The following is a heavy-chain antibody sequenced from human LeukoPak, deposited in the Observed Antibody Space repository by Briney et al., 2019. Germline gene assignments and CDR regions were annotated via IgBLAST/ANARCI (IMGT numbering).Heavy chain of an antibody. V-gene: IGHV3-9*01. CDR2: ISWNSGSI. D-gene: IGHD6-6*01. CDR1: GFTFDDYA. J-gene: IGHJ6*03. CDR3: AKDQRPYSSSTLYYYYYYMDV. Sequence: GGSLRLSCAASGFTFDDYAMHWVRQAPGKGLEWVSGISWNSGSIGYADSVKGRFTISRDNAKNSLYLQMNSLRAEDTALYYCAKDQRPYSSSTLYYYYYYMDVWGKGTTVTVSS.